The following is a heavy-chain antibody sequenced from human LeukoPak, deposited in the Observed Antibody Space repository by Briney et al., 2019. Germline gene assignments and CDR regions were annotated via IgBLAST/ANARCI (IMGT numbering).Heavy chain of an antibody. D-gene: IGHD2-2*01. Sequence: GASVKDSCKASGYTFTSYGISWVRPAPGQGLEWMGWISAYNGNTNYVQKLQGKVTMTTDTSTSTAYMELRSLRSDDTAVYYCARDLEGLGCSSTSCYGGNWFDPWGQGTLVTVSS. CDR2: ISAYNGNT. J-gene: IGHJ5*02. V-gene: IGHV1-18*01. CDR1: GYTFTSYG. CDR3: ARDLEGLGCSSTSCYGGNWFDP.